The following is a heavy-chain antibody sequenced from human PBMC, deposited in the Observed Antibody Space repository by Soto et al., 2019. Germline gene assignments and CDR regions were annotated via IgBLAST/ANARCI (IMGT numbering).Heavy chain of an antibody. CDR3: VKEIAAAQ. J-gene: IGHJ4*02. CDR2: INKDGSQK. D-gene: IGHD6-25*01. Sequence: EVQLVESGGALDQPGGSLRLTCATSGFTFSNYWMTWVRQAPGKGLEWVANINKDGSQKSFVDSVKGRFTISRDNAKSSLYLQMNSLRAEDTAIYYCVKEIAAAQWGQGTLVTVSS. CDR1: GFTFSNYW. V-gene: IGHV3-7*01.